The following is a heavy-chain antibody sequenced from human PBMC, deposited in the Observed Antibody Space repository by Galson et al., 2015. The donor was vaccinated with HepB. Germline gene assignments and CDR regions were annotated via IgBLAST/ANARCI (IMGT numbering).Heavy chain of an antibody. D-gene: IGHD6-13*01. CDR1: GGSISSSSYY. CDR3: ANSIAAAGTLDY. CDR2: IYYSGST. V-gene: IGHV4-39*07. Sequence: SETLSLTCTVSGGSISSSSYYWGWIRQPPGKGLEWIGSIYYSGSTYYNPSLKSRVTISVDTSKNQFSLKLSSVTAADTAVYYCANSIAAAGTLDYWGQGTLVTVSS. J-gene: IGHJ4*02.